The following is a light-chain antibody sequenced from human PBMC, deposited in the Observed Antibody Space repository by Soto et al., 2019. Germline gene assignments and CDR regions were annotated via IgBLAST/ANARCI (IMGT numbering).Light chain of an antibody. CDR1: ESIGSY. CDR3: QQYENYWT. J-gene: IGKJ1*01. Sequence: DMQLTQSPSTLSASVGDRVTITCRARESIGSYVAWYQQKPGKAPKLLIYDASSLQSGVPSRFSGSGSGTEFTLTISSLQPDDFGIYYCQQYENYWTFGQGTKVDIK. CDR2: DAS. V-gene: IGKV1-5*01.